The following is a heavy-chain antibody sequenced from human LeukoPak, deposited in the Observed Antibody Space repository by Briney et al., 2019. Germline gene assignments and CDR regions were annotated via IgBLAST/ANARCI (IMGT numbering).Heavy chain of an antibody. V-gene: IGHV4-39*07. D-gene: IGHD6-13*01. CDR2: IYYSGST. J-gene: IGHJ4*02. CDR3: ARSWYSSSGGLDY. CDR1: GGSISSSSYY. Sequence: XETLSLTCTVSGGSISSSSYYWGWIRQPPGKGLEWIGSIYYSGSTYYNPSLKSRVTISVDTSKNQFSLKLSSVTAADTAVYYCARSWYSSSGGLDYWGQGTLVTVSS.